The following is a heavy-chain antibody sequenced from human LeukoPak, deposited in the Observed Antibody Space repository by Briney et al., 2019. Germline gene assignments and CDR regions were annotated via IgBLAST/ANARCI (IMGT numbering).Heavy chain of an antibody. V-gene: IGHV3-30*02. Sequence: GGSLRLSCAASGFTFSSYEMNWVRQAPGKGLEWVAFIYFDGTIKYYADSVKGRFTISRDNSKNTLYLQMNSLRAEDTAVYYCAKDRAATFVDASDIWGQGTMVTVSS. CDR2: IYFDGTIK. J-gene: IGHJ3*02. CDR1: GFTFSSYE. CDR3: AKDRAATFVDASDI. D-gene: IGHD6-25*01.